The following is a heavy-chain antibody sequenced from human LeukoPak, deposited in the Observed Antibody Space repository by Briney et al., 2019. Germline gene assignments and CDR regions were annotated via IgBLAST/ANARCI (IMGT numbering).Heavy chain of an antibody. J-gene: IGHJ6*02. CDR1: GFTFSTYW. CDR2: INQDGSEK. V-gene: IGHV3-7*01. CDR3: TRDHGLDV. Sequence: PGGSLRLSCAASGFTFSTYWMTWVRQAPGKGLEWVANINQDGSEKHYVDSVKGRFTISRDNAKNSLYLQMNSLRAEDTAVYFCTRDHGLDVWGQGTTVTVSS.